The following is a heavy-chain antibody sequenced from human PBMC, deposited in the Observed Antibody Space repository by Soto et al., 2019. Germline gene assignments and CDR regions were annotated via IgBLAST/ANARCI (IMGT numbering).Heavy chain of an antibody. CDR2: MRSDGTEK. V-gene: IGHV3-7*05. J-gene: IGHJ4*02. CDR3: ARDRACWWVAY. D-gene: IGHD2-15*01. CDR1: GFNISSSW. Sequence: EVQLVESGGGLVQPGGSLILSCAASGFNISSSWMNWVRQAPGKGLEWVASMRSDGTEKWYVDSVKGRFTISRDSGKSLLDLQMSTMGADVTAVYCCARDRACWWVAYWSQGPLVTASS.